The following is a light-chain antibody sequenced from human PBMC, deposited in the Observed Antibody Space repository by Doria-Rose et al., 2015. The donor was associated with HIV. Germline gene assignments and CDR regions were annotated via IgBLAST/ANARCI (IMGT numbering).Light chain of an antibody. Sequence: AVSVALGQTVRITCQGDSLRSYYASWYQQKPGQAPVVVIYGKNNRPSGIPDRFSGSSSGNTASLTITGAQAEDEADYYCNSRDSSGNHVVFGGGTKLTVL. CDR3: NSRDSSGNHVV. CDR2: GKN. J-gene: IGLJ2*01. CDR1: SLRSYY. V-gene: IGLV3-19*01.